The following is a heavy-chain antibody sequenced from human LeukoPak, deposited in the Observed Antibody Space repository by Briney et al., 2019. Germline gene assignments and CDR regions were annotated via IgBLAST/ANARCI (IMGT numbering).Heavy chain of an antibody. CDR2: ISAGXXXX. CDR1: GFTFTXXX. J-gene: IGHJ4*02. Sequence: GGSLRLSCXASGFTFTXXXXXXVRQAXGXXXXXXXXISAGXXXXXXXXXXXXXXXXSXDNSKNTLYLQMNSLRAEDTAVYYCAKDHLIVATTDLDYWGQGTLVTVSS. D-gene: IGHD5-12*01. CDR3: AKDHLIVATTDLDY. V-gene: IGHV3-23*01.